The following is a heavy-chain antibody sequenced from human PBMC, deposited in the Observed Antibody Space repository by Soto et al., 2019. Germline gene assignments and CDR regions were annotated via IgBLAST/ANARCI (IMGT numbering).Heavy chain of an antibody. V-gene: IGHV3-21*01. CDR3: ARRGTMIVI. J-gene: IGHJ3*02. D-gene: IGHD3-22*01. CDR1: GFTFSSYT. Sequence: GGALRLCCAASGFTFSSYTMIWHRQATGKGLAWVSSMSSSSSYIYYADSVKGRFTISRDNAKNSLYLQMNSLRAEDTAVYYCARRGTMIVIWGQGTMVTVSS. CDR2: MSSSSSYI.